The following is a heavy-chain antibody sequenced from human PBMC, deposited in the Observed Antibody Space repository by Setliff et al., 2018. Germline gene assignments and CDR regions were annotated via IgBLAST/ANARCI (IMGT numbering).Heavy chain of an antibody. D-gene: IGHD4-17*01. J-gene: IGHJ3*02. CDR3: ARLSRMTTKRDDASDI. Sequence: SETLSLTCAVYGGSFSGYYWSWIRQPPGKGLEWIGEINHSGSTNYNPSLKSRVTISVDTSKNQFSLKLSSVTAADTAVYYCARLSRMTTKRDDASDIWGQGTMVTVSS. CDR1: GGSFSGYY. CDR2: INHSGST. V-gene: IGHV4-34*01.